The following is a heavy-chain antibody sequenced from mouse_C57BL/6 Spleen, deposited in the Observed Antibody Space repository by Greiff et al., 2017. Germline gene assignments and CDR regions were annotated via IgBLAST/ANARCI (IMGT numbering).Heavy chain of an antibody. Sequence: QVQLKQPGAELVKPGASVKMSCKASGSTFTSYWITWVKQRPGQGLEWIGDIYPGSGSTNYNEKFQSKATLTVDTSSSTAYMQLSSLTSEDSAVYYCATRLDYWGQGTTLTVSS. CDR2: IYPGSGST. V-gene: IGHV1-55*01. CDR3: ATRLDY. CDR1: GSTFTSYW. J-gene: IGHJ2*01.